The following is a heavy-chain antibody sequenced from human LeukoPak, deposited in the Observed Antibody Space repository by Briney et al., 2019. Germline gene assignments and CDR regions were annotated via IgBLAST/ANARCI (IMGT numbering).Heavy chain of an antibody. V-gene: IGHV4-59*01. CDR2: IYYSGST. CDR1: GGSISSYY. Sequence: KPSETLSLTCTVSGGSISSYYWSWIRQPPGKGLEWIGYIYYSGSTNYNPSLKSRVTMSVDTSKNQFSLKLSSVTAADTAVYYCASLYYDSSGFSPFPYWGRGPLAPVSS. CDR3: ASLYYDSSGFSPFPY. D-gene: IGHD3-22*01. J-gene: IGHJ4*02.